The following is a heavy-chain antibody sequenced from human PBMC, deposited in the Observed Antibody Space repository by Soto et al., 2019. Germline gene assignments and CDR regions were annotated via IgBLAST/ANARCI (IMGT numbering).Heavy chain of an antibody. CDR2: IKQDGSEK. CDR1: GFTFSSYW. CDR3: ARDQRRGVIRQNWFDP. V-gene: IGHV3-7*01. Sequence: PGGSLRLSCAASGFTFSSYWMSLVRQAPGKGLEWVANIKQDGSEKYYVDSVKGRFTISRDNAKNSLYLQMNSLRAEDTAVYYCARDQRRGVIRQNWFDPWGQGTLVTVSS. J-gene: IGHJ5*02. D-gene: IGHD3-10*01.